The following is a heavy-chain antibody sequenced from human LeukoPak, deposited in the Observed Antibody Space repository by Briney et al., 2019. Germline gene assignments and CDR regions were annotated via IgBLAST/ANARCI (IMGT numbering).Heavy chain of an antibody. CDR1: GFTFSSYA. J-gene: IGHJ4*02. V-gene: IGHV3-23*01. D-gene: IGHD6-19*01. Sequence: GGSLRLSCAASGFTFSSYAMSWVRQAPGKGLEWVSAISGSGGSTYYADSVKGRFTISRDNSKNTLYLQMNSLRAEDTAVYYCAKDPGYSSGWPVFDYWGQGTLVIVSS. CDR2: ISGSGGST. CDR3: AKDPGYSSGWPVFDY.